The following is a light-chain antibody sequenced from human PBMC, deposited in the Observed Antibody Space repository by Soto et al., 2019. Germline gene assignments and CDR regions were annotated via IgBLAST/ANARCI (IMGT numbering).Light chain of an antibody. CDR2: GAS. CDR1: QSVSSN. J-gene: IGKJ2*01. CDR3: QQYNNWPPYT. Sequence: EIVMTQSPATLSLSPGERATLSCRASQSVSSNLAWYQQKPGQAPRLLIYGASTRATGIPARFSGSESGTESTLTISSLQSQDFAVYYCQQYNNWPPYTFGQGTKLEIK. V-gene: IGKV3-15*01.